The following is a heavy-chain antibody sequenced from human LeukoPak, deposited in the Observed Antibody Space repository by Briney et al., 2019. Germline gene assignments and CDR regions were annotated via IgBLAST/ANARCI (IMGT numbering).Heavy chain of an antibody. CDR2: ISGSGGNT. V-gene: IGHV3-23*01. D-gene: IGHD6-13*01. CDR1: GFTFSSYA. J-gene: IGHJ5*02. CDR3: AKDRGPGERWYSSSWYASWFDP. Sequence: SGGSLRLSCAASGFTFSSYAMGWVRPGPGKGLEWGSTISGSGGNTYYADPGKGRLTSSRDNSKNTLYLQMNSLRAEDTALYYCAKDRGPGERWYSSSWYASWFDPWGQGTLVTVSS.